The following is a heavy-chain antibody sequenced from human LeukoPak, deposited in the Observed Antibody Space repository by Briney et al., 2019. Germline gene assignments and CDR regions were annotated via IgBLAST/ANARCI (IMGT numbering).Heavy chain of an antibody. D-gene: IGHD2-8*02. CDR3: ARARPVKTRIVLVVYASFDY. CDR2: INHSGST. CDR1: GGSFSGYY. Sequence: SETLSLTCAVYGGSFSGYYWSWIRQPPGKGLEWIGEINHSGSTNYNPSLKSRFTISVDTSKNQFSLKLSSVTAADTAVYYCARARPVKTRIVLVVYASFDYWGQGTLVTVSS. J-gene: IGHJ4*02. V-gene: IGHV4-34*01.